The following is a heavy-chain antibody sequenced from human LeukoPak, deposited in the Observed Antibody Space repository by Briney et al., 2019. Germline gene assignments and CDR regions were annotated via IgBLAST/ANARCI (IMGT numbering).Heavy chain of an antibody. CDR3: ARLQGPFCGGDCYSPGTRSDY. Sequence: GGSLRLSCAASGFMFSEYGMHWVRQAPGKGLEWVAFIRDDGSNKLSADSVKGRFTISRDNSKNTVSLQMNSLRSEDTAVYYCARLQGPFCGGDCYSPGTRSDYWGQGTLVTVSS. D-gene: IGHD2-21*02. V-gene: IGHV3-30*02. CDR2: IRDDGSNK. CDR1: GFMFSEYG. J-gene: IGHJ4*02.